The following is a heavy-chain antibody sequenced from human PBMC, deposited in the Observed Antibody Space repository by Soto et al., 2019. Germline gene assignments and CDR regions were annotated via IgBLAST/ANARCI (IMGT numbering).Heavy chain of an antibody. CDR3: ARDSVVVGRMDV. V-gene: IGHV4-31*03. J-gene: IGHJ6*02. Sequence: QVQLQEPGPGLVKPSQTLSLTCTVSGGSISSGGYYWSWIRQHPGKGLEWIGYIYYSGSTYYNPSLKSRVTISVDTSKNQFSLKLSSVTAADTAVYYCARDSVVVGRMDVWGQGTTVTVSS. CDR2: IYYSGST. D-gene: IGHD2-21*01. CDR1: GGSISSGGYY.